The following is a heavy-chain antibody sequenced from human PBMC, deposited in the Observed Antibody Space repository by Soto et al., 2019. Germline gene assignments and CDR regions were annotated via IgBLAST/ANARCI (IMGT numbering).Heavy chain of an antibody. CDR2: ISYDGSNK. Sequence: QVQLVESGGGVVQPGRSLRLSCAASGFTFSTYGMHWVRQAPGKGLEWVAVISYDGSNKYYADSVKGQFTITRDNSKNTLYLQMNSLRAEDTAVYYCAKDGSFLYYYGSGSRWYYGMDVWGQGTTVTVSS. J-gene: IGHJ6*02. CDR1: GFTFSTYG. CDR3: AKDGSFLYYYGSGSRWYYGMDV. V-gene: IGHV3-30*18. D-gene: IGHD3-10*01.